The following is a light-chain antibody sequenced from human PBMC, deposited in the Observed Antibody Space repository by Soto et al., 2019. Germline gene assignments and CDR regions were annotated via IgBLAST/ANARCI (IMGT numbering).Light chain of an antibody. CDR1: SSNIGAGYD. Sequence: QPVLTQPPSVSGAPGQRVTISCTGSSSNIGAGYDVQWYQQVPGTAPRLLIYGNINRPSGVPDRFSGSKSGTSASLAVAGLQAEDEADYYCQSYDSSLGGYYVFGTGTKVTVL. V-gene: IGLV1-40*01. CDR3: QSYDSSLGGYYV. J-gene: IGLJ1*01. CDR2: GNI.